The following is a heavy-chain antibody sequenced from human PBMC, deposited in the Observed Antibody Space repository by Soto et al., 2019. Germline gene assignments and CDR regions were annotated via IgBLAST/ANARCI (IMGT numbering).Heavy chain of an antibody. CDR3: ARRSSSSLGSLFDP. CDR2: MYYTGNX. V-gene: IGHV4-39*01. J-gene: IGHJ5*02. D-gene: IGHD6-6*01. CDR1: XGSISSXXXX. Sequence: ETLXXTCTXXXGSISSXXXXXDWIRQPPGKGLEWIGAMYYTGNXXYNPSLESRVTMSVDTSKXXISLKLSSVTPTDTAVYYCARRSSSSLGSLFDPWGRGILVTVSS.